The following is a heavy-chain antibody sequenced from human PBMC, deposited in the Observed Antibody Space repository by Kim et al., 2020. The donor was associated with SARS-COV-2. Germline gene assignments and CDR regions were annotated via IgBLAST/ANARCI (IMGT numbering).Heavy chain of an antibody. Sequence: GGSLRLSCAASGFTFSSYEMNWVRQAPGKGLEWVSGISRNGSTIYYADSVKGRFTISRDNAKNSLYLQMNSLRAEDTAVYYCARDFSRSWYCSNWGQGTL. CDR2: ISRNGSTI. J-gene: IGHJ4*02. D-gene: IGHD6-13*01. V-gene: IGHV3-48*03. CDR3: ARDFSRSWYCSN. CDR1: GFTFSSYE.